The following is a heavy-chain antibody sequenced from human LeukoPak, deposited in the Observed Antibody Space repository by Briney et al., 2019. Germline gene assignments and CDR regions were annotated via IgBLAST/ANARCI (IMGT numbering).Heavy chain of an antibody. V-gene: IGHV3-53*01. CDR2: FYRGEIT. D-gene: IGHD2-15*01. CDR3: AREVVSIPSYFES. J-gene: IGHJ4*02. CDR1: GFTVSSSY. Sequence: GGSLRLSCAASGFTVSSSYMYWVRKAPGKGLEWVSFFYRGEITYYAESVRGRFTISRDISKNTLYLLMNSLIPEDTAVYYCAREVVSIPSYFESWGQGTRVTVSS.